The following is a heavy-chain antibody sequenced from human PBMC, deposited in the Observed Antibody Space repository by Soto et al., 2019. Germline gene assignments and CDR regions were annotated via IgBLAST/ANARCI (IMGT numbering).Heavy chain of an antibody. CDR1: GFTFSSYA. CDR3: AKDCGDILTGFTIGAFDI. Sequence: GGSLRLSCAASGFTFSSYAMSWVRQAPGKGLEWVSAISGSGGSTYYADSVKGRFTISRDNSKNTLYLQMNSLRAEDTAVYYCAKDCGDILTGFTIGAFDIWGQGTMVTVSS. V-gene: IGHV3-23*01. CDR2: ISGSGGST. J-gene: IGHJ3*02. D-gene: IGHD3-9*01.